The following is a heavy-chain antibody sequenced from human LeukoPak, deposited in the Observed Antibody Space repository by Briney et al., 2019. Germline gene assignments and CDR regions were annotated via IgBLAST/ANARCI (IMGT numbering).Heavy chain of an antibody. CDR1: GGSISSGGYS. CDR3: ARAGLVVPAAIWFDP. V-gene: IGHV4-30-2*01. Sequence: SETLSLTCAVSGGSISSGGYSWSWIRQPPGKGLEWIGYIYHSGSTYYNPSLKSRVTISVDRSKNQFSLKLSSVTAADTAVYYCARAGLVVPAAIWFDPWGQGTLVTVFS. J-gene: IGHJ5*02. CDR2: IYHSGST. D-gene: IGHD2-2*01.